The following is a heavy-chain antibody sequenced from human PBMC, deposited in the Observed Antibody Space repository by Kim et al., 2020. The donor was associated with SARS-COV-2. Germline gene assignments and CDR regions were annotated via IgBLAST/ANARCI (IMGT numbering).Heavy chain of an antibody. CDR2: ST. D-gene: IGHD3-16*02. CDR3: ATWGGVIRDY. V-gene: IGHV4-34*01. Sequence: STNYNPSLKSRVTISVDTSKNQFSLKLSSVTAADTAVYYCATWGGVIRDYWGQGTLVTVSS. J-gene: IGHJ4*02.